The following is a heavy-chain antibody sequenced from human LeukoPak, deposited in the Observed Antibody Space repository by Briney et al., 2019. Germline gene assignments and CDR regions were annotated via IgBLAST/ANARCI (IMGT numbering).Heavy chain of an antibody. D-gene: IGHD5-24*01. V-gene: IGHV4-59*01. CDR3: ARDGYNAFDI. Sequence: ASETLSLTCTVSGGSISSYYLSWIRQPPGKGLEWIGYIYYSGSTNYNPSLKSRVTISVDPSKNQFSLKLSSVTAADTAVYYCARDGYNAFDIWGQGTMVTVSS. J-gene: IGHJ3*02. CDR1: GGSISSYY. CDR2: IYYSGST.